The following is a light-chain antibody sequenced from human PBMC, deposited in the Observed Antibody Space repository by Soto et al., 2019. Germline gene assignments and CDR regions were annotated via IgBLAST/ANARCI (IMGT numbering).Light chain of an antibody. Sequence: DIQMTQSTSSLSASVGDRVTITCRASQSISSYLNWYQQKPGKAPKLLLYAASSLQSVVPSRFSGSGSGTDFTLTISSLQPEDFATYYCQQSYSTLYTFGQGTKLEIK. V-gene: IGKV1-39*01. CDR1: QSISSY. CDR3: QQSYSTLYT. J-gene: IGKJ2*01. CDR2: AAS.